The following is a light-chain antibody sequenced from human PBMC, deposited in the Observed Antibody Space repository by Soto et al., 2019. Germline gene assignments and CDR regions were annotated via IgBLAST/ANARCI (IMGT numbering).Light chain of an antibody. V-gene: IGKV1-39*01. Sequence: DIQMTQSPSSLSASVGDRVTITCRARQSISNYLNWYQQKPGKAPKLLIYAASSMQSGVPSRFSGSGSETDFTLTISSLQPDDSATYYCQQSFSPLWTVGQGTQVEV. J-gene: IGKJ1*01. CDR2: AAS. CDR3: QQSFSPLWT. CDR1: QSISNY.